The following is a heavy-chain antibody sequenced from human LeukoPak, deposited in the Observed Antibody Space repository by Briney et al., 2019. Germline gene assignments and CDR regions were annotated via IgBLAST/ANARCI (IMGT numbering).Heavy chain of an antibody. Sequence: GGSLRLSCAAYGFTFTDYYMSWIRQAPGEGLGWVSYISISGTTIYYADSVKGRFTFSRDNFKNTLYLQMNSLRAEDTAVYYCAKDLGYGDSNHYYGMDVWGQGTTVTVSS. CDR3: AKDLGYGDSNHYYGMDV. J-gene: IGHJ6*02. V-gene: IGHV3-11*04. CDR1: GFTFTDYY. D-gene: IGHD4-17*01. CDR2: ISISGTTI.